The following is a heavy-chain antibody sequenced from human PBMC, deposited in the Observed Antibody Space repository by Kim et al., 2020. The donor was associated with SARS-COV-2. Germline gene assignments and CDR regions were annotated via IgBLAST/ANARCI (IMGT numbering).Heavy chain of an antibody. CDR2: FDPEDGET. CDR1: GYTLTELS. V-gene: IGHV1-24*01. Sequence: ASVKVSCKVSGYTLTELSMHWVRQAPGKGLEWMGGFDPEDGETIYAQKFQGRVTMTEDTSTDTAYMELSSLRSEDTAVYYCATDVFAAPMVRGGDWFDPWGQGTLVTVSS. J-gene: IGHJ5*02. D-gene: IGHD3-10*01. CDR3: ATDVFAAPMVRGGDWFDP.